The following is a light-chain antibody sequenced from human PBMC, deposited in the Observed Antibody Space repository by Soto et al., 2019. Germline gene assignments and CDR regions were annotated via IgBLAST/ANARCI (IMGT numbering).Light chain of an antibody. CDR3: SSYAGSNNLV. CDR1: SSDVGGYHY. Sequence: QSVLTQPPSASGSPGQSVTISCTGTSSDVGGYHYVSWYQQHPGKAPKLMIHEVTKRPSGVPDRFSGSKSGNTASLTVSGLRGEDEAYYYCSSYAGSNNLVFGGGTKLTVL. J-gene: IGLJ2*01. CDR2: EVT. V-gene: IGLV2-8*01.